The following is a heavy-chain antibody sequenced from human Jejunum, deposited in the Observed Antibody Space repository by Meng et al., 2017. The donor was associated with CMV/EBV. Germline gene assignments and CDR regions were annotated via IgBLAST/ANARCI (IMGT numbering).Heavy chain of an antibody. J-gene: IGHJ4*02. CDR2: ISGSGGT. V-gene: IGHV3-23*01. D-gene: IGHD5-18*01. CDR1: TISNYA. Sequence: TISNYAMTWVRQAPGKGLEWVSGISGSGGTYYAESVRGRITISRENSKNMLYLQMNNLRAEDTDVYYCEKDGQKTSAMQGYFDYWGQGTRVTVSS. CDR3: EKDGQKTSAMQGYFDY.